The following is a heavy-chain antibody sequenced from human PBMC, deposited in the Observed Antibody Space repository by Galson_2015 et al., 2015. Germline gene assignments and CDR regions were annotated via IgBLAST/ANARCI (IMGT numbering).Heavy chain of an antibody. CDR2: IKQDGSEK. V-gene: IGHV3-7*01. CDR1: GFTFSYYW. D-gene: IGHD6-6*01. Sequence: SLRLSCAASGFTFSYYWMSWLRQAPGKGLEWVANIKQDGSEKYYVDSVKGRFTISRDNAKNSLFLQMNSLRAEDTAVYYCARRYSSSAACFDRWGQGTLVTVSS. J-gene: IGHJ5*02. CDR3: ARRYSSSAACFDR.